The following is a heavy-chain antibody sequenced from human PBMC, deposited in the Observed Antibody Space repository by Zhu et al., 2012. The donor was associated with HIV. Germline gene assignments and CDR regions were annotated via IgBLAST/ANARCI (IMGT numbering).Heavy chain of an antibody. V-gene: IGHV4-4*07. CDR1: GGSINNYY. Sequence: QVQLQESGPGLVEPSETLSLTCTVSGGSINNYYWSWIRQPAGKGLEWVGRIYISGSTNYHPSLQSRLTLSVDTSKNEVSLKLMSVTAADTAVYYCARGPSWFGGGSDLWGQGALVTVSS. CDR2: IYISGST. D-gene: IGHD3-10*01. J-gene: IGHJ5*02. CDR3: ARGPSWFGGGSDL.